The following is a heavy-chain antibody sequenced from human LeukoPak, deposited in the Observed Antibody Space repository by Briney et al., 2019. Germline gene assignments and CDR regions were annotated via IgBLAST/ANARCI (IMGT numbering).Heavy chain of an antibody. Sequence: SETLSLTCTVSGGSISSSSYYWGWIRQPPGKGLEWIGSIYYSGSTYYNPSLKSRVTISVDTSKNQFSLKLSSVTAADTAVYYCAGSHHGTFDYWGQGTLVTVSS. D-gene: IGHD3-10*01. CDR1: GGSISSSSYY. J-gene: IGHJ4*02. CDR2: IYYSGST. V-gene: IGHV4-39*01. CDR3: AGSHHGTFDY.